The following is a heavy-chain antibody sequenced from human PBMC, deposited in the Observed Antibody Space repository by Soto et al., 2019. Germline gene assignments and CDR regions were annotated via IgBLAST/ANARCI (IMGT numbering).Heavy chain of an antibody. J-gene: IGHJ4*02. CDR3: ARDRGGYGNLDC. CDR2: IYSSGTT. CDR1: GGSTRSGAYY. V-gene: IGHV4-31*03. Sequence: QVQLQESGPGLVKPSQTLSLTCTVSGGSTRSGAYYWTWIRQHPGKGPEWIGYIYSSGTTYYNPSPERRVTRSLDTSKNQFPLNLNSVTAADTAMYYCARDRGGYGNLDCWGQGTLVIVSS. D-gene: IGHD6-13*01.